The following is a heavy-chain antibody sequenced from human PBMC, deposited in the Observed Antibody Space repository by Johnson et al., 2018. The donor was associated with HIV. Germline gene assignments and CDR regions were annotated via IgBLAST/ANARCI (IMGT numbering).Heavy chain of an antibody. J-gene: IGHJ3*02. V-gene: IGHV3-23*04. D-gene: IGHD3-10*01. CDR1: GFTFSSYA. CDR3: AKDGSGIYSRAFDI. Sequence: VQLVESGGGLVHPGGSLRLSCAASGFTFSSYAMSWVRQAPGKGLEWVSDISGGGGITYYADSVKGRFTISRDSSKNTLYLQMNSLRAEDTALYYCAKDGSGIYSRAFDIWGQGTMVTVSS. CDR2: ISGGGGIT.